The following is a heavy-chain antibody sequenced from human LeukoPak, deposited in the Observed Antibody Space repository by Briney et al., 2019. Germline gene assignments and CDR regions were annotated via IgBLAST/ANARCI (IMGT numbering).Heavy chain of an antibody. CDR3: ARDRVFGGYVDY. Sequence: SVKVSCKASGYTFSNYYIHCVRQAPGQGLEWMGLINPSGGSTDYAQQFQGRVTMDRDTSTSTVYMELSSLRSEDTAVYHCARDRVFGGYVDYWGQGTLVTVSS. CDR2: INPSGGST. CDR1: GYTFSNYY. J-gene: IGHJ4*02. V-gene: IGHV1-46*01. D-gene: IGHD2-15*01.